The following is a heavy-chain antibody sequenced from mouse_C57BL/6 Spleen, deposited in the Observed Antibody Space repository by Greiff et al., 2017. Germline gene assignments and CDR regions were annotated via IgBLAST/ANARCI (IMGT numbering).Heavy chain of an antibody. CDR3: TREEIYYGNYFDY. D-gene: IGHD2-1*01. J-gene: IGHJ2*01. V-gene: IGHV1-15*01. CDR1: GYTFTDYE. Sequence: QVQLQQSGAELVRPGASVTLSCKASGYTFTDYEMHWVKQTPVHGLEWIGAIDPETGGTAYNQKFKGKAILTADKSSSTAYMELRSLTSEDSSVYYCTREEIYYGNYFDYWGQGTTLTVSS. CDR2: IDPETGGT.